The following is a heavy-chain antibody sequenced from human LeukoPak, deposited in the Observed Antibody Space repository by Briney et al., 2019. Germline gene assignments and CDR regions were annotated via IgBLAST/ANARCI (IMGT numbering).Heavy chain of an antibody. Sequence: SETLSLTCTVSGGSISSYYWSWIRQPPGKGLEWIGYIYYSGSTNYNPSLKSRVTISVDTSKNQFSLKLSSVTAADTAVYYCARASEWEQTDYWGQGTLVTVSS. J-gene: IGHJ4*02. CDR1: GGSISSYY. CDR2: IYYSGST. D-gene: IGHD1-26*01. CDR3: ARASEWEQTDY. V-gene: IGHV4-59*08.